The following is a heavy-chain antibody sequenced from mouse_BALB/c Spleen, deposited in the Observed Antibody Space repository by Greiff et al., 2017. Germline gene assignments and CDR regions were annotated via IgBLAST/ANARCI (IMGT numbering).Heavy chain of an antibody. CDR2: INPSTGYT. V-gene: IGHV1-7*01. CDR1: GYTFTSYW. D-gene: IGHD2-14*01. J-gene: IGHJ3*01. CDR3: ARGGVRAWFAY. Sequence: VQLQQSGAELAKPGASVKMSCKASGYTFTSYWMHWVKQRPGQGLEWIGYINPSTGYTEYNQKFKDKATLTADKSSSTAYMQLSSLTSEDSAVYYCARGGVRAWFAYWGQGTLVTVSA.